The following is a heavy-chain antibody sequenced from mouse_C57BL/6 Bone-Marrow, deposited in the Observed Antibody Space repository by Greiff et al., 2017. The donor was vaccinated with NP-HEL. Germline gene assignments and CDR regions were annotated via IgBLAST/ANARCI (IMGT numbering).Heavy chain of an antibody. CDR1: GSSLTSYG. J-gene: IGHJ4*01. D-gene: IGHD3-3*01. CDR2: IWGDGST. CDR3: AAPGPDYAMDY. V-gene: IGHV2-3*01. Sequence: VQVVESGPGLVAPSQSLSITCTVSGSSLTSYGVSWVRQPPGKGLEWLGVIWGDGSTNYHSALISRLSISKDNSKSQVFLKLNSLQTDDTATYYCAAPGPDYAMDYWGQGTSVTVSS.